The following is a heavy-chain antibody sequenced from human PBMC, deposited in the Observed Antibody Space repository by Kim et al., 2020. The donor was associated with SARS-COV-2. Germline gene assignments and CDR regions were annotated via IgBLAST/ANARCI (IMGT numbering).Heavy chain of an antibody. D-gene: IGHD3-10*01. CDR1: GYTFTSYD. CDR3: ARGRGRITMVRGVINWFDP. V-gene: IGHV1-8*01. CDR2: MNPNNGNT. Sequence: ASVKVSCKASGYTFTSYDINWVRQATGQGLEWMGWMNPNNGNTGYAQKFQGRVTMTRNTSISTAYMELSSLRSEDTAVYYCARGRGRITMVRGVINWFDPWGQGTLVTVSS. J-gene: IGHJ5*02.